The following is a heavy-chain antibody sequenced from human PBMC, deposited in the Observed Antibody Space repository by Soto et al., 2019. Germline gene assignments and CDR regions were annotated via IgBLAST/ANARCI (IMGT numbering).Heavy chain of an antibody. CDR1: GGSISSSSYY. CDR3: AGSVVVTSSGYYYYGMDV. V-gene: IGHV4-39*01. J-gene: IGHJ6*02. D-gene: IGHD2-21*02. Sequence: SETLSLTCTVSGGSISSSSYYWGWIRQPPGKGLEWIGSIYYSGSTYYNPSLKSRVTISVDTSKNQFSLKLSSVTAADTAVYYCAGSVVVTSSGYYYYGMDVWGQGTTVTVS. CDR2: IYYSGST.